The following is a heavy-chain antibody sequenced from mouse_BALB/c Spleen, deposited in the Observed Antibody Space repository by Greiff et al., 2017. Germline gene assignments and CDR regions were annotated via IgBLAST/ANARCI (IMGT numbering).Heavy chain of an antibody. CDR3: ARVSPYYAMDY. Sequence: DVKLQESGPGLVKPSQSLSLTCSVTGYSITSGYYWNWIRQFPGNKLEWMGYISYDGSNNYNPSLKNRISITRDTSKNQFFLKLNSVTTEDTATYYCARVSPYYAMDYWGQGTSVTVSS. V-gene: IGHV3-6*02. D-gene: IGHD2-2*01. J-gene: IGHJ4*01. CDR2: ISYDGSN. CDR1: GYSITSGYY.